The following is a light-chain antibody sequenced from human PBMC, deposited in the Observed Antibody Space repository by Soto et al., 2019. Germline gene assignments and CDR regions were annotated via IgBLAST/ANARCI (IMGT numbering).Light chain of an antibody. Sequence: EIVLTQSPGTLSLSPGERATLSFRASQSVDKFLAWYQQRPGQPPRLLIFDSSNRATGVPVRFSGSRSGTDFTLTISDLEPADFGLYYCQQRLNWPPGFGQGTKVDIK. CDR3: QQRLNWPPG. CDR2: DSS. CDR1: QSVDKF. V-gene: IGKV3-11*01. J-gene: IGKJ1*01.